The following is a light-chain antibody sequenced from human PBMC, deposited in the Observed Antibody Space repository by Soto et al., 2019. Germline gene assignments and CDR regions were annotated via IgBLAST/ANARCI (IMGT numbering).Light chain of an antibody. CDR1: QNIDHW. J-gene: IGKJ1*01. CDR3: QRYNSYSRT. Sequence: DIQMTQSPSTLSASVGDRATITCRASQNIDHWLAWYQHKPGKAPKFLIYDASILESGVPSRFSGSGSGTEFTLTISSLQPDDFATYYCQRYNSYSRTFGQGTKV. CDR2: DAS. V-gene: IGKV1-5*01.